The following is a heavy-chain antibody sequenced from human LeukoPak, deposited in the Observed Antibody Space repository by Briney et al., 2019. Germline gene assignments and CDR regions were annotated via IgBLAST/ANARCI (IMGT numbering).Heavy chain of an antibody. D-gene: IGHD3-10*01. J-gene: IGHJ4*02. CDR1: GWSFSGYY. Sequence: SETLSLTCAVYGWSFSGYYWTWIRQPPGKGLEWIGEINHRGSTYYNPSLKSRVTISVDTSKNQLSLKLTSVTAADTAVYYCARGREGPRSRDWGQGTLVTVSS. V-gene: IGHV4-34*01. CDR3: ARGREGPRSRD. CDR2: INHRGST.